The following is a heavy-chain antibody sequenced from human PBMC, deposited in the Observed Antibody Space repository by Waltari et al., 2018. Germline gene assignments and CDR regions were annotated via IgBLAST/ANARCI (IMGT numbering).Heavy chain of an antibody. J-gene: IGHJ4*02. Sequence: EVQLVESGGSVVQPGGSLRLSCAASGFTFSRFSMSRVRQAPGKGLEWVATMKQDGSETNYVDSVKGRFTISRDDANNSLYLQMNSLRAEDTALYYCTRGSGWYHYWGQGTLVTVSS. V-gene: IGHV3-7*04. CDR2: MKQDGSET. CDR1: GFTFSRFS. CDR3: TRGSGWYHY. D-gene: IGHD6-19*01.